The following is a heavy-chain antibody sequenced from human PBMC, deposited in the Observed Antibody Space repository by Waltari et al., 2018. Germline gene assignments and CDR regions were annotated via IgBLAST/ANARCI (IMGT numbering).Heavy chain of an antibody. CDR1: GGSRSPPY. CDR3: AGAYGYYYYYMDV. Sequence: QVQLQQSGTRLVKPSETRSLPCIVSGGSRSPPYWTWIRQSPGKGLEWIGYINDSGTTDYNPSLKSRLSISLDTSKNQFSLKLTSVTAADTAVYYCAGAYGYYYYYMDVWGKGTTVTVSS. V-gene: IGHV4-59*11. J-gene: IGHJ6*03. D-gene: IGHD3-16*01. CDR2: INDSGTT.